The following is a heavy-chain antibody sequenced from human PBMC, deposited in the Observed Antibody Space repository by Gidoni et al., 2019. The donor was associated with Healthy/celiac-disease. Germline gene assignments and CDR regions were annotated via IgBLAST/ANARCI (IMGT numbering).Heavy chain of an antibody. D-gene: IGHD3-10*01. J-gene: IGHJ5*02. V-gene: IGHV1-24*01. CDR3: ATGDYYGSGSYFSGWFDP. CDR1: GYTLPELS. CDR2: FDPEDGET. Sequence: QVQLVQSGAEVKKPGASVKVSCKVSGYTLPELSMHWVRQAPGKGLEWMGGFDPEDGETIYAQKFQGRVTMTEDTSTDTAYMELSSLRSEDTAVYYCATGDYYGSGSYFSGWFDPWGQGTLVTVSS.